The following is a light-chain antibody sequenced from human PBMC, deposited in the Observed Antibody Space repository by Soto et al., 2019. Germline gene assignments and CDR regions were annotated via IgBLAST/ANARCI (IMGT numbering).Light chain of an antibody. J-gene: IGLJ3*02. CDR2: LNSDGTH. CDR3: QTWGTAIWV. Sequence: QLVLTQSPSASASLGASVKLTCTLSGRHSTYAIAWHQQRPQKGPRFLMKLNSDGTHRRGDGVPDRFSGSSSGAERYLTISSLQSEDEADYYCQTWGTAIWVFGGGTKLTVL. CDR1: GRHSTYA. V-gene: IGLV4-69*01.